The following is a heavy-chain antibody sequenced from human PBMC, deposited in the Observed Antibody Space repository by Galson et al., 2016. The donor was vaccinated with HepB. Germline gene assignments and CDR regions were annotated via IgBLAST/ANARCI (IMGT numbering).Heavy chain of an antibody. V-gene: IGHV3-33*06. Sequence: SLRLSCAASGLTFSSYGMHWVRQAPGKGLEWVALIWYDGSNKYYADSVKGRFTISRDNSKNTLYLQMNSLRAEDTAVYYCAKGGQYPLRYWGQGTLVTVSS. J-gene: IGHJ4*02. D-gene: IGHD2-2*01. CDR3: AKGGQYPLRY. CDR1: GLTFSSYG. CDR2: IWYDGSNK.